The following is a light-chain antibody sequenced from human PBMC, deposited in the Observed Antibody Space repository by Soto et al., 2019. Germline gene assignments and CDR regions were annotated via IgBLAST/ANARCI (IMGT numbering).Light chain of an antibody. CDR2: GAS. CDR1: QSVGSSF. J-gene: IGKJ4*01. CDR3: QEHGTSPYLT. V-gene: IGKV3-20*01. Sequence: EIVLTQSPGTLSLSPGERATLSCRASQSVGSSFLAWYQQRPGQAPRLLINGASSRATGIPDRFIGSGSGTDFTLTISRLEPEYFAVYYCQEHGTSPYLTFDGGNKVEIK.